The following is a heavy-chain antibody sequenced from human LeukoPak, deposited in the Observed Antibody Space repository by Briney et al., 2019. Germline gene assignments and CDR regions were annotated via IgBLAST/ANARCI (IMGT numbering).Heavy chain of an antibody. J-gene: IGHJ5*02. CDR1: GGSISSYY. CDR3: ARVPYCTNGVCYYDLNWFDP. Sequence: PSETLSLTCTVSGGSISSYYWSWIRQPAGKGLEWIGRIYTSGSTNYNPSLKSRVTMSVDTSKNQFSLQLNSVTPEDTAVYYCARVPYCTNGVCYYDLNWFDPWGQGTLVTVSS. V-gene: IGHV4-4*07. CDR2: IYTSGST. D-gene: IGHD2-8*01.